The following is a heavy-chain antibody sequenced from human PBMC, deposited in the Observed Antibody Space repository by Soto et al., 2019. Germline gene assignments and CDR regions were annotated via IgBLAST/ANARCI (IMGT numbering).Heavy chain of an antibody. Sequence: QITLKESGPTLVKPTETLTLTCTFSGFSLTTSGVVVGWVRQSPGTAPEWLALIYWDDDKRYSTSLNSRLIITKDTSKNPVVLTMANVDPADTATYYCAHRVLRTVFGLVTTTAIYFDFWGPGTPVVVSS. CDR3: AHRVLRTVFGLVTTTAIYFDF. CDR2: IYWDDDK. D-gene: IGHD3-3*01. V-gene: IGHV2-5*02. J-gene: IGHJ4*02. CDR1: GFSLTTSGVV.